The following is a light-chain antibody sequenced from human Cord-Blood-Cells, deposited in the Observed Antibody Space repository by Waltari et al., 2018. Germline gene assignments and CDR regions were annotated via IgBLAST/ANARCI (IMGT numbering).Light chain of an antibody. CDR3: MQGIHLPLT. J-gene: IGKJ3*01. CDR1: QSVLYSSNNKNY. CDR2: WAS. V-gene: IGKV4-1*01. Sequence: DIVMTQSPDSLAVSLGERATINCKSSQSVLYSSNNKNYLAWYQQKPGQPPKLLIYWASTRESRVPDRFSGSGSGTDFTLKISRVEAEDVGVYYCMQGIHLPLTFGPGTKVDIK.